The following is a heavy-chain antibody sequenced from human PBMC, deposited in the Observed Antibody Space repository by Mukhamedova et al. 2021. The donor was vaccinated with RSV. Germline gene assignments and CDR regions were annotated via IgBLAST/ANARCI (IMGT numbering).Heavy chain of an antibody. D-gene: IGHD3-16*01. Sequence: DDDKYYSTSLKTRLTISKDTSKNQVVLTMTNMDPVDTATYYCARIRQGDYYYGMDVLGQGTTVTVSS. CDR3: ARIRQGDYYYGMDV. CDR2: DDDK. J-gene: IGHJ6*02. V-gene: IGHV2-70*01.